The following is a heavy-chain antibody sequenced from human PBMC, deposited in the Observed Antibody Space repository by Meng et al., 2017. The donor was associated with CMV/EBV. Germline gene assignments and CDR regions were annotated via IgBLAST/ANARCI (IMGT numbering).Heavy chain of an antibody. J-gene: IGHJ4*02. CDR2: IYYSGST. CDR1: GGSISSGDYY. D-gene: IGHD1-14*01. Sequence: QVQLQGPAQGLVKPSPTLSLTCTVSGGSISSGDYYWSWIRQPPGKGLEWIGYIYYSGSTYYNPSLKSRVTISVDTSKNQFSLKLSSVTAADTAVYYCARVTSRVAGAFDYWGQGTLVTVSS. CDR3: ARVTSRVAGAFDY. V-gene: IGHV4-30-4*08.